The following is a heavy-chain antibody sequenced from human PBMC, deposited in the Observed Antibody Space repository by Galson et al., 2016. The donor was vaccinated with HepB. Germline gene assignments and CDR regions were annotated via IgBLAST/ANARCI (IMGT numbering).Heavy chain of an antibody. J-gene: IGHJ4*02. CDR2: IFPDDFDT. V-gene: IGHV5-51*01. CDR3: ARPTNDAYEYDSSGFSY. CDR1: GYTFNDYW. Sequence: QSGAEVKKPGESLKISCRGSGYTFNDYWIAWVRRVPGKGLEYMGMIFPDDFDTRYSPSFQGHVTISVDRSTKTAYLQWTSLRASDTATYFCARPTNDAYEYDSSGFSYWGQGTRVIVSS. D-gene: IGHD3-22*01.